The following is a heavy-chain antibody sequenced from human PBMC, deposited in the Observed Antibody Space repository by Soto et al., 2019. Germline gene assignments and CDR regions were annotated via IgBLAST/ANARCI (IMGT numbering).Heavy chain of an antibody. Sequence: TGGSLRLSCAASGFTSSSYGMHWVRQAPGKGLEWVAVISYDGSNKYYADSVKGRFTISRDNSKNTLYLQMNSLRAEDTAVYYCANMVGSASPWRGWLSDDYWGQGTLVTVSS. J-gene: IGHJ4*02. CDR1: GFTSSSYG. D-gene: IGHD3-22*01. CDR3: ANMVGSASPWRGWLSDDY. CDR2: ISYDGSNK. V-gene: IGHV3-30*18.